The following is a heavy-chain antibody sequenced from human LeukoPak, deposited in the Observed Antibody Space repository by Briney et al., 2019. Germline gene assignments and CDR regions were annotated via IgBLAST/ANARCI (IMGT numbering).Heavy chain of an antibody. V-gene: IGHV3-23*01. CDR1: GFTFSSHA. J-gene: IGHJ6*02. D-gene: IGHD6-13*01. CDR2: ISGSGGST. CDR3: AKELAGTGYSSSWYVYYYYGMDV. Sequence: PGGSLRLSCAASGFTFSSHAMSWVRQAPGKGLEWVSAISGSGGSTYYADSVKGRFTISRDNSKNTLYLQMNSLRAEDTAVYYCAKELAGTGYSSSWYVYYYYGMDVWGQGTTVTVSS.